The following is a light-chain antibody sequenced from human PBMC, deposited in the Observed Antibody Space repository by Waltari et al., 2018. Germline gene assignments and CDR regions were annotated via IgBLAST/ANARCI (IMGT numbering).Light chain of an antibody. J-gene: IGLJ2*01. V-gene: IGLV2-14*03. CDR3: SSYMDSTTLEL. Sequence: QSALTQPASVSGSPGQSITISCTGTSSDIGSYNYVSWYQQHPGKAPKLIIYDVTHPPSGVSNRFSGSKSGNTAALTIAGLQAEDEADYYCSSYMDSTTLELFGGGTSLTSL. CDR2: DVT. CDR1: SSDIGSYNY.